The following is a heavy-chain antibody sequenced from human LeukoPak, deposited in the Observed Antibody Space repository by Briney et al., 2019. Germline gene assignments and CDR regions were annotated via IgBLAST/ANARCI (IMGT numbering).Heavy chain of an antibody. CDR1: GFTFSTYA. D-gene: IGHD5-24*01. CDR3: ARDAGMATITASFDY. Sequence: PGGSLRLSCAASGFTFSTYAMHWVRQAPGKGLEWVALISYDGSNKYYADSVKGRFTISRDNSKNTLYLQMNSLRAEDTAVYYCARDAGMATITASFDYWGQGTLVTVSS. V-gene: IGHV3-30-3*01. J-gene: IGHJ4*02. CDR2: ISYDGSNK.